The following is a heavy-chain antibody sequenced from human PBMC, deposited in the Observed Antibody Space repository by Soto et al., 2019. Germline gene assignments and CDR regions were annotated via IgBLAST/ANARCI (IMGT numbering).Heavy chain of an antibody. D-gene: IGHD3-22*01. Sequence: LSLTCTVSGGSISSGGYYWSWIRQHPGKGLEWIGYIYYSGSTYYNPSLKSRVTISVDTSKNQFSLKLSSVTAADTAVYYCAREAPGDYDSSGPVDYWGQGTLVTV. CDR2: IYYSGST. V-gene: IGHV4-31*03. J-gene: IGHJ4*02. CDR3: AREAPGDYDSSGPVDY. CDR1: GGSISSGGYY.